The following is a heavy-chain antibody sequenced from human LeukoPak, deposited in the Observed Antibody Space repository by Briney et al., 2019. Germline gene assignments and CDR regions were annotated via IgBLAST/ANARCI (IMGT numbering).Heavy chain of an antibody. CDR1: GYTFTSYA. CDR3: ARASSWIQLCDY. D-gene: IGHD5-18*01. CDR2: INAGNGNT. V-gene: IGHV1-3*01. Sequence: ASVKVSCKASGYTFTSYAMHWVRQAPGQRLEWMGWINAGNGNTKYSQKFQGRVTITRDTSASTAYMELSSLRSEDTAVYYCARASSWIQLCDYWGQGTLVTVSS. J-gene: IGHJ4*02.